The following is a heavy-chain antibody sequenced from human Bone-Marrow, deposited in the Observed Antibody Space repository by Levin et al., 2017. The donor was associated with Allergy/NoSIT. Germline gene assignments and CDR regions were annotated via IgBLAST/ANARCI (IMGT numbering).Heavy chain of an antibody. J-gene: IGHJ5*02. D-gene: IGHD3-10*01. CDR2: ISGTGDGT. CDR1: GFTFSSYP. CDR3: AKVEYYYYNSETSSGWFDR. V-gene: IGHV3-23*01. Sequence: GGSLRLSCAASGFTFSSYPMSWLRQTPGKGLQWVSAISGTGDGTDYTVSVRGRFTISRDNSRNTLYLQMYNLRAEDSALYYCAKVEYYYYNSETSSGWFDRWGQGTLVTVSS.